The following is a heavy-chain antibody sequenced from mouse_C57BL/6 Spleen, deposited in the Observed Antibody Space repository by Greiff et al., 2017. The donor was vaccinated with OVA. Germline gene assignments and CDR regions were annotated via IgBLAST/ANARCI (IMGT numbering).Heavy chain of an antibody. CDR1: GYTFTSYW. J-gene: IGHJ1*03. CDR2: IDPSDSET. V-gene: IGHV1-52*01. Sequence: QVQLQQPGAELVRPGSSVKLSCKASGYTFTSYWMHWVKQRPIQGLEWIGNIDPSDSETHYNQKFKDKATLTVDKSSSTAYMQLSSLTSEDSAVYYGERWDTTVVAHWYFDVWGTGTTVTVSS. CDR3: ERWDTTVVAHWYFDV. D-gene: IGHD1-1*01.